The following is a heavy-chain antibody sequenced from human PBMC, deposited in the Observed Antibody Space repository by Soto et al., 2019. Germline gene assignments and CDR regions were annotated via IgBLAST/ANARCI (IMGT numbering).Heavy chain of an antibody. V-gene: IGHV1-3*01. CDR2: INAGYGNT. CDR3: AIDTGDGTFDF. Sequence: QVHLVQSGAEVRKPGASVKVSCKASGYTFSSYAMHWVRQAPGQRLEWMGWINAGYGNTKSSQKFQDRVTISRDTSASTAYMELTSLRSEDTAVYYCAIDTGDGTFDFWGQGTLVTFSS. D-gene: IGHD7-27*01. J-gene: IGHJ4*02. CDR1: GYTFSSYA.